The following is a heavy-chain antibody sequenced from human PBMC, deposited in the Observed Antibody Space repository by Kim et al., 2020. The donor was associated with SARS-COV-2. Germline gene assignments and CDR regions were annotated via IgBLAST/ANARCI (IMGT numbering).Heavy chain of an antibody. Sequence: SETLSLTCAVYGGSFSGYYWSWIRQPPGKGLEWIGEINHSGSTNYNPSLKSRVTISVDTSKNQFSLKLSSVTAADTAVYYCASVVVPAAIGNGFGQNLGFWSGPYRYWGQGTLVTVSS. CDR2: INHSGST. V-gene: IGHV4-34*01. D-gene: IGHD2-2*01. CDR3: ASVVVPAAIGNGFGQNLGFWSGPYRY. CDR1: GGSFSGYY. J-gene: IGHJ4*02.